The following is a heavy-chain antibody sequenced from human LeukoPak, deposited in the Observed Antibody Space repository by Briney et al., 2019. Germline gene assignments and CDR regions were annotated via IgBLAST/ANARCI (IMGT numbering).Heavy chain of an antibody. Sequence: PSETLSLTCTVSGGSITSGGYSWSWIRQHPGKGLEWIGYSYNRGSTYYNPSLKSRVIISADTSKNLFSLRLTSVTAADTAVYYCARAVNHFYFGMDVWGQGTTVTVSS. CDR2: SYNRGST. V-gene: IGHV4-31*03. J-gene: IGHJ6*02. CDR3: ARAVNHFYFGMDV. CDR1: GGSITSGGYS.